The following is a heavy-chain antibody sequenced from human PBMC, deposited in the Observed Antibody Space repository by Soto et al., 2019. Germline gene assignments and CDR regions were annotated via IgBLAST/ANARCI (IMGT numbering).Heavy chain of an antibody. CDR3: ARHATAVAGTGDFDY. J-gene: IGHJ4*02. D-gene: IGHD6-19*01. CDR1: GCSISSSSYY. Sequence: SETLSLTCTFSGCSISSSSYYLGWIRQPPGKGLEWIGSIYYSGSTYYNPSLKSRVTISVDTSKNQFSLKLSSVTAADTAVYYCARHATAVAGTGDFDYWDQGTLVTVSS. CDR2: IYYSGST. V-gene: IGHV4-39*01.